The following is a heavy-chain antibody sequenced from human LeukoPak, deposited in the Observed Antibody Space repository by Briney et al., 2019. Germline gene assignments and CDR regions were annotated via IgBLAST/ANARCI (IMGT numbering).Heavy chain of an antibody. Sequence: AGGSLRLSRAASGFTVSTNYMSWVRQAPGKGLEWVSVIYSVGNTYYADSVKGRFTISRDSSRNTLYLQMNTLRAEDTAVYYCARVEAAAGAGSLDSWGQGTLVTVSS. CDR1: GFTVSTNY. CDR2: IYSVGNT. J-gene: IGHJ4*02. CDR3: ARVEAAAGAGSLDS. D-gene: IGHD6-13*01. V-gene: IGHV3-53*01.